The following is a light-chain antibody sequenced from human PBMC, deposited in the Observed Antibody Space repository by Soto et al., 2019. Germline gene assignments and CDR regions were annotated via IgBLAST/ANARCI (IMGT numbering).Light chain of an antibody. Sequence: VLTQSPATLSLSPGERATLSCRASQSISDSYLFCYQQRPGQAPRLIIYGTSMRATGVPDRFSGSGSGTDFTLTISSLQSEDFAEYHCQQYNNWPQTFGQGTKVDIK. V-gene: IGKV3D-7*01. J-gene: IGKJ1*01. CDR3: QQYNNWPQT. CDR1: QSISDSY. CDR2: GTS.